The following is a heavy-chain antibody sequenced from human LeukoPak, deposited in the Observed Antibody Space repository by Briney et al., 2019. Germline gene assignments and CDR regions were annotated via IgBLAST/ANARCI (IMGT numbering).Heavy chain of an antibody. Sequence: QPGGSLRLSCAASGFTFSSYDMHWVRHATGKGLEWVSAIGTAGDTYYPGSVKGRFTISRENAKNSLYLQMNSLRAGDTAVYYCARRAGYCSGGSCLPDWYFDLWGRGTLVTVSS. J-gene: IGHJ2*01. V-gene: IGHV3-13*01. CDR1: GFTFSSYD. CDR3: ARRAGYCSGGSCLPDWYFDL. CDR2: IGTAGDT. D-gene: IGHD2-15*01.